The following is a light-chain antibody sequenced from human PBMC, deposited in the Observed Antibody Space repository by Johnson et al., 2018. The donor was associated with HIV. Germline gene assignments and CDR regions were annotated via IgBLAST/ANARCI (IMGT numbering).Light chain of an antibody. J-gene: IGLJ1*01. CDR1: SSNIGNNY. Sequence: QSVLTQPPSVSAAPGQKVTISCSGSSSNIGNNYVSWYQQLPGTAPKLLIYENNKRPSGIPDRFSDSKSGTSATLGITGLQTGDEADYYCGTWDSSLNASYVFGTGTKVTVL. CDR3: GTWDSSLNASYV. CDR2: ENN. V-gene: IGLV1-51*02.